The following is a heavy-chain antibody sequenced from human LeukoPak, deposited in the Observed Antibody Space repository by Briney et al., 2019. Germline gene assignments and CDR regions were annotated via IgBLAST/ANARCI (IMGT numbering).Heavy chain of an antibody. V-gene: IGHV3-30*18. D-gene: IGHD3-3*01. CDR1: GFTFSSCG. Sequence: PGGSLRLSCAASGFTFSSCGVHWVRQAPGKGLEWVAIISYDGSNQYYADSVKGRFTISRDNSKNTLYLQMNSLRAEDTAVYYCAKEGDTYYDFWSGYAMDNWGQGTLVTVSS. CDR2: ISYDGSNQ. CDR3: AKEGDTYYDFWSGYAMDN. J-gene: IGHJ4*02.